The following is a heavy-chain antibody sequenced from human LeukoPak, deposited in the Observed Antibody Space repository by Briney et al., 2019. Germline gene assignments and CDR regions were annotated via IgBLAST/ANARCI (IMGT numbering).Heavy chain of an antibody. CDR2: IYYSGST. CDR1: GGSLTSYY. V-gene: IGHV4-59*01. CDR3: ARRYCSGASCYSASDY. D-gene: IGHD2-15*01. J-gene: IGHJ4*02. Sequence: SETLSLTCTVSGGSLTSYYWSWIRQPPGQGLEWIGYIYYSGSTNYNPSLKSRVTILVDTSKNQFSLKLSSVTAADTSVYYCARRYCSGASCYSASDYWGQGTLVTVSS.